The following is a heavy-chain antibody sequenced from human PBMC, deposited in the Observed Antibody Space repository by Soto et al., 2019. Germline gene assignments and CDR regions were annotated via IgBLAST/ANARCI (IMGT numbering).Heavy chain of an antibody. D-gene: IGHD3-10*01. V-gene: IGHV4-61*01. CDR2: IYYRGST. J-gene: IGHJ5*02. Sequence: QVQLQESGPGLVKPSETLSLTCTVSGGSVSSGSYYWSWIRQPPGKGLERIGYIYYRGSTNDNPSHQSRVXGXEXXSKNKSSLKTSSVTAADTAVYSCARGYYGSGSYYNVAWFDPWGPGTLVTVSP. CDR3: ARGYYGSGSYYNVAWFDP. CDR1: GGSVSSGSYY.